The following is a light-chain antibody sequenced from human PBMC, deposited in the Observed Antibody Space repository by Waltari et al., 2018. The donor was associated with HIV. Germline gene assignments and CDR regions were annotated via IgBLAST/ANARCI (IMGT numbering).Light chain of an antibody. Sequence: SYVLTQPPSVSVAPGKTARITCGGNNIARKSVHGYQHKPGQAPVLVISDDSDRPSGIPERFSGSNSGNTATLTISRVEAGDEADYYCQVWDSSGDHPLFGGGTKLTVL. J-gene: IGLJ2*01. CDR1: NIARKS. CDR2: DDS. V-gene: IGLV3-21*04. CDR3: QVWDSSGDHPL.